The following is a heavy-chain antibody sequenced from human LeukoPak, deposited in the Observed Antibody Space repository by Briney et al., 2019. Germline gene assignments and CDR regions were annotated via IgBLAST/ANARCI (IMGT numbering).Heavy chain of an antibody. CDR2: IFYSGGT. Sequence: PSETLSLTCTVSGGSNSSSGYYWGWIRQPPGKGLEWIGYIFYSGGTNYNPSLKSRVTMSVDTSKTQFSLKLSSVTAADTAVYYCARGVGLHVYYFDYWGQGSLVTVSS. J-gene: IGHJ4*02. CDR1: GGSNSSSGYY. V-gene: IGHV4-61*08. D-gene: IGHD3-16*01. CDR3: ARGVGLHVYYFDY.